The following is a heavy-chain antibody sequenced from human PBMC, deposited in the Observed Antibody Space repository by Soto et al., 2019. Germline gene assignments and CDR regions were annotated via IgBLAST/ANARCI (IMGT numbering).Heavy chain of an antibody. CDR1: GYTFTSYA. J-gene: IGHJ3*02. D-gene: IGHD5-18*01. CDR2: INAGNGNT. Sequence: EASVKVSCKASGYTFTSYAMHWVRQAPGQRLEWMGWINAGNGNTKYSQKFQGRVTITRDTSASTAYMELSSLRSEDTAVYYCATMVTRDAFDIWGQGTMVTVSS. CDR3: ATMVTRDAFDI. V-gene: IGHV1-3*01.